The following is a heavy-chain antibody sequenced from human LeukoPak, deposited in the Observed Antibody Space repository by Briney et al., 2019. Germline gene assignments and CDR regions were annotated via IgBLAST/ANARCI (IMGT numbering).Heavy chain of an antibody. CDR1: GGSISSSSYY. Sequence: SETLSLTCTVSGGSISSSSYYWGWIRQPPGKGLEWIGSIYYSGSTYYNPSLKSRVTISVDTSKNLFSLKLSSVTAADTAVYYCASRRYGSGWYWGQGTLVTVSS. CDR3: ASRRYGSGWY. V-gene: IGHV4-39*07. D-gene: IGHD2-15*01. CDR2: IYYSGST. J-gene: IGHJ4*02.